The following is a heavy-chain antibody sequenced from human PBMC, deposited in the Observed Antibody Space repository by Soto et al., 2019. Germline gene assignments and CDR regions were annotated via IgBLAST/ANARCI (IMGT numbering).Heavy chain of an antibody. CDR2: ISISSYI. CDR3: ARDPYSSVIGYX. J-gene: IGHJ4*02. V-gene: IGHV3-21*01. CDR1: GFTFSSYS. D-gene: IGHD6-19*01. Sequence: SLRLSCAASGFTFSSYSMNWVRQAPGKGLEWVSSISISSYIYYADAVKGRLTISRHNAKNSLYLQMNSMRAEDTAVYYCARDPYSSVIGYXLGQGTLVTGS.